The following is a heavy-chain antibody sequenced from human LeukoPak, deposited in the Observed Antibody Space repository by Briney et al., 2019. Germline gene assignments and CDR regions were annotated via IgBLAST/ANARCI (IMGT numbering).Heavy chain of an antibody. D-gene: IGHD1-26*01. Sequence: ASVKVSCKASGYTFTSYTMHWGRQAPGQRLEWMGCINAGNGNTKYSQKFQGRVTITADKSTSTAYMELSSLRSEDTAVYYCARDPSMDGGSYYGNDYWGQGTLVTVSS. CDR1: GYTFTSYT. CDR3: ARDPSMDGGSYYGNDY. V-gene: IGHV1-3*01. J-gene: IGHJ4*02. CDR2: INAGNGNT.